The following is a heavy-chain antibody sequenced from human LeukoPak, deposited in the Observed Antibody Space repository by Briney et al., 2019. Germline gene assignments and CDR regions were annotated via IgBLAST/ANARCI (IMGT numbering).Heavy chain of an antibody. CDR1: GGSISSYY. J-gene: IGHJ4*02. V-gene: IGHV4-59*08. D-gene: IGHD3-9*01. CDR2: IYYSGST. Sequence: SETLSLTCTVSGGSISSYYWSWIRQPPGKGLEWIGYIYYSGSTIYNSSLESRVTISVDTSKNQFPLRLSSVTAADTAVYYCARHTTDYYQIDYWGQGTLGTVSS. CDR3: ARHTTDYYQIDY.